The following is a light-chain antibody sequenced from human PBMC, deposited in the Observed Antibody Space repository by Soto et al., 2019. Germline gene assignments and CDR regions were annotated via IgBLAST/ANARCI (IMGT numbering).Light chain of an antibody. J-gene: IGKJ4*01. CDR1: QSISSW. Sequence: DIQMTQSPSTLSASVGERVTITCRASQSISSWLAWYQQKPGKAPKLLIYDASSLESGVPSRFSGSGSGTEFTLTISSLQPDDFATYSCQQYVAYPLTFGGGTKVDIK. CDR2: DAS. V-gene: IGKV1-5*01. CDR3: QQYVAYPLT.